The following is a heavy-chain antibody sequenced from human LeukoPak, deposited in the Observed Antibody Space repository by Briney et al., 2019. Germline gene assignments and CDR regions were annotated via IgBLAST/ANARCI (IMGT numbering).Heavy chain of an antibody. CDR1: GYIFTGYY. V-gene: IGHV1-2*02. D-gene: IGHD1-26*01. CDR3: ARVPTYSGSYDAYFDY. J-gene: IGHJ4*02. Sequence: GASVKVSCKASGYIFTGYYMHWVRQATGQGLEWMGWINPNSGGTSYAQKFQGRVTMTRDTSISAAYMELSRLRSDDTAVYYCARVPTYSGSYDAYFDYWGQGTLVTVSS. CDR2: INPNSGGT.